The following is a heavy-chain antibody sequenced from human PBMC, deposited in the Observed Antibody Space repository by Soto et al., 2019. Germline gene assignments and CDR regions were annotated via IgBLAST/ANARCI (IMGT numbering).Heavy chain of an antibody. CDR1: GGSISSGGYY. V-gene: IGHV4-31*02. CDR2: IYYSGST. Sequence: KASETVSLTXTVSGGSISSGGYYWSWIRQHPGKGLEWIGYIYYSGSTYYNPSLKSRVTISVDTSKNQFSLKLSSVTAADTAVYYCARGIYGYNRYYFDYWGQGTLVTVSS. D-gene: IGHD5-12*01. J-gene: IGHJ4*02. CDR3: ARGIYGYNRYYFDY.